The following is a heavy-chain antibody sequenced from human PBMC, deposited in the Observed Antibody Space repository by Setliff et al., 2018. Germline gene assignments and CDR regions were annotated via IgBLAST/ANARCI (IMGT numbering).Heavy chain of an antibody. CDR2: IYIGGSA. Sequence: PSETLSLTCTVSGYSISSGHYWGWIRQPPGKGLEWIGHIYIGGSANYNPSLKSRITISLDTSKNQFSLKVNSVTAADTAVYYCARGPPGYNPYHWFDPWGQGTLVTVSS. V-gene: IGHV4-38-2*02. D-gene: IGHD5-12*01. CDR1: GYSISSGHY. J-gene: IGHJ5*02. CDR3: ARGPPGYNPYHWFDP.